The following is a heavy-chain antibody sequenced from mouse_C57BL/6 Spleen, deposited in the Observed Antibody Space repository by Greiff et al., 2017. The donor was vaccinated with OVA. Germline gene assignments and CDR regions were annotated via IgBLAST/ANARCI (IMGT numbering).Heavy chain of an antibody. CDR3: ARYDYDVGFAY. CDR2: IDPSDSYT. V-gene: IGHV1-69*01. J-gene: IGHJ3*01. D-gene: IGHD2-4*01. CDR1: GYTFTSYW. Sequence: QVQLQQSGAELVMPGASVKLSCKASGYTFTSYWMHWVKQRPGQGLEWIGEIDPSDSYTNYNQKFKGKSTLTVDKSSSTAYMQLSSLTSEDSAVCYCARYDYDVGFAYWGQGTLVTVSA.